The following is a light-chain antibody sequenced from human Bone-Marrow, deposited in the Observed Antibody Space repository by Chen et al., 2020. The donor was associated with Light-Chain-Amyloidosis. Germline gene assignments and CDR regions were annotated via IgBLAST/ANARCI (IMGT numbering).Light chain of an antibody. CDR3: QQDGPSPLT. V-gene: IGKV3-20*01. J-gene: IGKJ4*01. CDR2: GSS. Sequence: EIVLTQSPGPLSLSRGEGANLSCRASQTISSNYLTWYQQKFGQAPRLLIYGSSSRATGIPDRCTGSGSGTGFTRTISRLEPEDFAMYYCQQDGPSPLTFGGGTKVEIK. CDR1: QTISSNY.